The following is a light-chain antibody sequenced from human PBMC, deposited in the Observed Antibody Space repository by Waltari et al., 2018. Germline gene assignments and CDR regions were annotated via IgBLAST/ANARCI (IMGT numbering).Light chain of an antibody. CDR2: DAS. Sequence: DIVLTQSPATLSLSPGERATPSCRASQSVSSYLAWYQQKPGQAPRLLIYDASNRATGIPARFSGSGSGTDFTLIISSLEPEDSAIYYCQQRSKRPSFGQGTKVEIK. J-gene: IGKJ1*01. CDR1: QSVSSY. V-gene: IGKV3-11*01. CDR3: QQRSKRPS.